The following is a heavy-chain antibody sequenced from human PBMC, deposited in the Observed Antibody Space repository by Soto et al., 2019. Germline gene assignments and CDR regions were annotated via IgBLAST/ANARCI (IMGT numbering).Heavy chain of an antibody. CDR3: AKGGSYYYDSSGYYAN. V-gene: IGHV3-23*01. D-gene: IGHD3-22*01. CDR2: ISGSGGNT. Sequence: GGSLRLSCAASGFTFTNYAMSWVRQAPGQGLEWVSAISGSGGNTYYPDSVKGRFTISRDNSKNSLYLQMNSLRPEDTATYYCAKGGSYYYDSSGYYANWGQGTLVTVSS. CDR1: GFTFTNYA. J-gene: IGHJ4*02.